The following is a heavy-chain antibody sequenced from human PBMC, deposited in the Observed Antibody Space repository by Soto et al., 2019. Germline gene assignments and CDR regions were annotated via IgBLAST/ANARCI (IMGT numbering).Heavy chain of an antibody. CDR2: INPSGGST. CDR1: GYTFTSYY. V-gene: IGHV1-46*01. Sequence: ASVKVSCKASGYTFTSYYMHWVRQAPGQGLEWMGIINPSGGSTSYAQKFQGRVTMTRDTSTSTVYMELSSLRSEDTAVYYCARTIAYCGGDCYFEYYYGMDVWGQGTTVTVSS. D-gene: IGHD2-21*02. CDR3: ARTIAYCGGDCYFEYYYGMDV. J-gene: IGHJ6*02.